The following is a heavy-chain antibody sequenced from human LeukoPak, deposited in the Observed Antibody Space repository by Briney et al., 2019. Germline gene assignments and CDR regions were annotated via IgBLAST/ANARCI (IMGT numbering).Heavy chain of an antibody. V-gene: IGHV3-21*01. Sequence: GGSLRLSSAASGFTSSSYSMNWVRQAPGKGLEWVSSISSSSSYIYYADSVKGRFTISRDNAKNSLYLQMNSLRAEDTAVYYCARTYYDILTGSKDAFDIWGQGTMVTVSS. J-gene: IGHJ3*02. CDR2: ISSSSSYI. D-gene: IGHD3-9*01. CDR3: ARTYYDILTGSKDAFDI. CDR1: GFTSSSYS.